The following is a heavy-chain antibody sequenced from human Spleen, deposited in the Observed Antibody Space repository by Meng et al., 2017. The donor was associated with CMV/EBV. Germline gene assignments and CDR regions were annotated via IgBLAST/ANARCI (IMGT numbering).Heavy chain of an antibody. D-gene: IGHD1-1*01. CDR1: GFTVETHY. J-gene: IGHJ6*02. Sequence: GESLKISCAASGFTVETHYMSWVRQAPGKGLEWVSDIYSAGNTYYADSVKGRFTISRDNGKNSLYLQMNSLRAEDTAVYYCARALLEEDYYYGMDIWGQGTTVTVSS. V-gene: IGHV3-66*01. CDR2: IYSAGNT. CDR3: ARALLEEDYYYGMDI.